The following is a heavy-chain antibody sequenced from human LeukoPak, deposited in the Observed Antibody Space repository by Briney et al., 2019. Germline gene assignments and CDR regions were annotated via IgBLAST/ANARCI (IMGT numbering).Heavy chain of an antibody. Sequence: GGSLRLSCTASGFTFSTYNMNWVRQAPRKGLEWVSSISSSSRYIYYSDSVKGRFTISRDNAKNSLYLQMNSLRAEDTAVYYCARPQSPVYYYYGVDVWGQGTTVTVSS. J-gene: IGHJ6*02. CDR1: GFTFSTYN. CDR2: ISSSSRYI. V-gene: IGHV3-21*01. CDR3: ARPQSPVYYYYGVDV.